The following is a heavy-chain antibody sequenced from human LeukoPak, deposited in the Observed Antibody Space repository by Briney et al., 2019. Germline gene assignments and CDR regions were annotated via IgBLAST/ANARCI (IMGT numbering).Heavy chain of an antibody. J-gene: IGHJ6*02. Sequence: SETLSLTCAVYGGSFRGYYWSWIRQPPGKGLEWIGEINHSGSTNYNPSLKSRVTISVDTSKNQFSLKLSSVTAADTAVYYCARDSPSYYYYGMDVWGQGTTVTVSS. CDR1: GGSFRGYY. V-gene: IGHV4-34*01. CDR3: ARDSPSYYYYGMDV. CDR2: INHSGST.